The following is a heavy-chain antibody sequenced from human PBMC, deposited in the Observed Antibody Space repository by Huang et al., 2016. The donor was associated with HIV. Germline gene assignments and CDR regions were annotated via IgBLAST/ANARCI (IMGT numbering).Heavy chain of an antibody. J-gene: IGHJ5*02. CDR2: INHLGSR. Sequence: QVHLQQWGAGLLKSAETLSLTCAVYGGSLSGYYWSWLRQTPGKGLEWIGEINHLGSRNYNPSRKIRVSISMDGSKKQFSLKLRSISDADTAVYFCARDATKNPRGWFDPWGQGTLVTVSS. V-gene: IGHV4-34*02. CDR1: GGSLSGYY. CDR3: ARDATKNPRGWFDP. D-gene: IGHD3-10*01.